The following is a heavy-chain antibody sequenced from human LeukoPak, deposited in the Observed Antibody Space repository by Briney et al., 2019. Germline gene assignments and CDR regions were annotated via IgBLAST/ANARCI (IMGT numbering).Heavy chain of an antibody. CDR3: AKDEIGAVAGLLDY. CDR1: GFTFSSSD. D-gene: IGHD6-19*01. CDR2: ISYDATNK. V-gene: IGHV3-30*18. J-gene: IGHJ4*02. Sequence: GGSLRLSCAASGFTFSSSDMHWVRQAPGKGLEWVAVISYDATNKYYADSVKGRFTLSRDNSKNTLYLQTNTLRPEDTAVYYCAKDEIGAVAGLLDYWGQGILVTVSS.